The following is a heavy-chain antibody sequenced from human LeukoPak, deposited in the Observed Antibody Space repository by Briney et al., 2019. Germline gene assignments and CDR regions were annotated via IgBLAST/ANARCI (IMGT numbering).Heavy chain of an antibody. CDR2: MNPSSGNT. Sequence: GASVKVSCKASGYTFTSYDINWVRQATGQGLEWMGWMNPSSGNTGYAQKFQGRVTMTRNTSITTAYLELSSLRSEDTAVYYCARGAARGVITYYYYYMDVWGKGTTVTVSS. J-gene: IGHJ6*03. CDR1: GYTFTSYD. V-gene: IGHV1-8*01. D-gene: IGHD3-10*01. CDR3: ARGAARGVITYYYYYMDV.